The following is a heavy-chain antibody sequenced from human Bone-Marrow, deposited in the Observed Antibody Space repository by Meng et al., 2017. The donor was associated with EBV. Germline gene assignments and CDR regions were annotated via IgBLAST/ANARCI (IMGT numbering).Heavy chain of an antibody. CDR1: GFSIGTGGVG. D-gene: IGHD4-17*01. J-gene: IGHJ5*02. CDR3: ARRGHIYGDWDVGWFDP. CDR2: IYWDDDK. V-gene: IGHV2-5*02. Sequence: QITLKEPGPTLVKPTQTLTLTCSFSGFSIGTGGVGVGWIRQPPGKALEWLALIYWDDDKRYSPSLKSRLAITRDTSKNQVVLTMTNMDPVDTTTYYCARRGHIYGDWDVGWFDPWGQGTLVTVSS.